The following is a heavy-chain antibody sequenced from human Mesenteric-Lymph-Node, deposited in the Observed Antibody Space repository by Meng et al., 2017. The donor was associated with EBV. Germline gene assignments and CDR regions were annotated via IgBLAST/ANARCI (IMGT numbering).Heavy chain of an antibody. D-gene: IGHD4-11*01. CDR3: ARGKTVGRSPWFDP. CDR2: SNQSGST. Sequence: QVHLQQWGAGLLKPSETLSLPCAVYGGSFSGYYWTWIRQSPGKGLEWIGESNQSGSTSYNPSLKSRVTISVDTSQNQFSLKLSSVTAADTAVYYCARGKTVGRSPWFDPWGQGTLVTVSS. J-gene: IGHJ5*02. V-gene: IGHV4-34*01. CDR1: GGSFSGYY.